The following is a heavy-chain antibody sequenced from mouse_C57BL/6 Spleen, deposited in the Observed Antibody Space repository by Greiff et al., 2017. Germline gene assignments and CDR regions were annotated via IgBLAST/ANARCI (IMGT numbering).Heavy chain of an antibody. Sequence: QVQLQQPGAELVKPGDSVKLSCKASGYTFTSYWMHWVKQRPGQGLEWIGMIHPNSGSTNYNEKFKSKATLTVDKSSSTAYMQLSSLTSEDSAVYYCARSGDYYGSSYVDYWGQGTTLTVSS. V-gene: IGHV1-64*01. CDR3: ARSGDYYGSSYVDY. J-gene: IGHJ2*01. D-gene: IGHD1-1*01. CDR1: GYTFTSYW. CDR2: IHPNSGST.